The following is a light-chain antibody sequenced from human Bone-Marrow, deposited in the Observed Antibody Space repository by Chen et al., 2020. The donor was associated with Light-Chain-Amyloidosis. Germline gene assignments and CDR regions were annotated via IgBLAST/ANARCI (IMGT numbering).Light chain of an antibody. J-gene: IGLJ3*02. CDR3: QVYDSSSDHAWV. V-gene: IGLV3-21*02. Sequence: SYVLTQAPSVSVAPGQTARINCGRQNIAAKSVHWYQQRPGQTPVLVLYDDSDRPSGIPERFSGSNSGNTAALTISRVEAGDEADYSCQVYDSSSDHAWVFGGGTRLSVL. CDR1: NIAAKS. CDR2: DDS.